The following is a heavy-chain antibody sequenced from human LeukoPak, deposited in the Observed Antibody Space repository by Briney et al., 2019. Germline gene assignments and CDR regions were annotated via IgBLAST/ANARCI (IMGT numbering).Heavy chain of an antibody. V-gene: IGHV3-23*01. CDR2: ISGSGGST. Sequence: GGSLRLSCAASGFTFSSYAMSWVRQAPGKGLEWVSAISGSGGSTYYADSVKGRFTISRDNSKNTLYLQMNSLKTEDTAVYYCTRDERGPPAQTHYFDYWGQGTLVTVSS. CDR3: TRDERGPPAQTHYFDY. D-gene: IGHD3-10*01. CDR1: GFTFSSYA. J-gene: IGHJ4*02.